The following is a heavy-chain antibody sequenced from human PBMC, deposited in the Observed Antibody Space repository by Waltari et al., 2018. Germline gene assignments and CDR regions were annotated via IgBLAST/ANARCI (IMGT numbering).Heavy chain of an antibody. CDR3: AKDHVVVVPGGMTKVFDY. CDR2: ISYDGSNK. J-gene: IGHJ4*02. V-gene: IGHV3-30*02. D-gene: IGHD2-2*01. Sequence: QVHLVESGGGVVQPGGSLRLSCAASGFIFSSYGMHWVRQAPGKGVEWVALISYDGSNKYYADSMKGRFTVSRDNSKNTLFLQMNTLRAEDTAVYYCAKDHVVVVPGGMTKVFDYWGQGTLVTVSS. CDR1: GFIFSSYG.